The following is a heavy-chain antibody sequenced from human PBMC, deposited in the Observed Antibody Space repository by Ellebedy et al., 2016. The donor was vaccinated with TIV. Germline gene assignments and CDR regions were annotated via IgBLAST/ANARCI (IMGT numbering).Heavy chain of an antibody. V-gene: IGHV4-38-2*02. Sequence: SETLSLTXTVSGYSIRSGYYWGWIRQPPGKGLEWIGSIYHNGSTYYNPSLKGRLTMSLDTSKNQFSLNLRSVTAADTAVYYCARDFYDSTVYTCFDYWGQGTLVTVSS. CDR3: ARDFYDSTVYTCFDY. J-gene: IGHJ4*02. CDR1: GYSIRSGYY. D-gene: IGHD3-22*01. CDR2: IYHNGST.